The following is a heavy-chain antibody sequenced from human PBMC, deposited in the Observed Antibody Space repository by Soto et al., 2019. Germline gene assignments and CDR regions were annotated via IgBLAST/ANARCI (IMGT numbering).Heavy chain of an antibody. D-gene: IGHD1-26*01. V-gene: IGHV1-3*01. CDR2: INAGNGNT. CDR1: GYTFTSYA. CDR3: ARAPLWELRNWFDP. Sequence: ASVKVSCKASGYTFTSYAMHWVRQAPGQRLEWMGWINAGNGNTKYSQKFQGRVTITRDTSASTAYMELSSLRSEDTAVYYCARAPLWELRNWFDPWGQGPLVTVSS. J-gene: IGHJ5*02.